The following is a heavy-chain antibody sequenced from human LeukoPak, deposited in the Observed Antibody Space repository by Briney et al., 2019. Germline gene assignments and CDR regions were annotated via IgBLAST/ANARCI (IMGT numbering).Heavy chain of an antibody. CDR2: IYHSGST. CDR1: GGSISSGGYY. Sequence: SQTLSLTCTVSGGSISSGGYYWSWIRQPPGKGLEWIGYIYHSGSTYYNPSLKSRVTISVDRSKNQFSLKLSSVTAADTAVYYCARDFPPGDYGGFDYWGQGTLVTVSS. J-gene: IGHJ4*02. D-gene: IGHD4-23*01. CDR3: ARDFPPGDYGGFDY. V-gene: IGHV4-30-2*01.